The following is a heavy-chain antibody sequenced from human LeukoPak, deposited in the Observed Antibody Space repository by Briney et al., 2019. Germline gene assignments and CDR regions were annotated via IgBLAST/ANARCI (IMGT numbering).Heavy chain of an antibody. CDR1: RYTFTSYG. D-gene: IGHD2-15*01. CDR2: ISAYNGKT. J-gene: IGHJ4*02. Sequence: ASVNVSCQASRYTFTSYGISWVRQAPGQGLEWMGWISAYNGKTNYAQKLHGRVTITTDTSTSTAYMALRSLRSDDPAVYYCARERVVVAATFLEYWGQGTLVTVSS. CDR3: ARERVVVAATFLEY. V-gene: IGHV1-18*01.